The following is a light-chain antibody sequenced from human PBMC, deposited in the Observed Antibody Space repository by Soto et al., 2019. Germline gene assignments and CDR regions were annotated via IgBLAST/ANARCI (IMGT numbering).Light chain of an antibody. Sequence: DTVLTQSPGTLSLSPGERATLSCRASQSVSSNLAWYQQKPGQAPRLLIYDASSRATGIPDRFSGGGSGTDLPLPIRRLEPEDFAVYYCQQFSSYPLTFGQGTRLEIK. V-gene: IGKV3-20*01. CDR1: QSVSSN. CDR2: DAS. J-gene: IGKJ5*01. CDR3: QQFSSYPLT.